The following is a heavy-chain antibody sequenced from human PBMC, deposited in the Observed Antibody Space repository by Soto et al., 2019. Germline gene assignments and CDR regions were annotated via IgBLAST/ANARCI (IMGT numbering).Heavy chain of an antibody. V-gene: IGHV1-69*05. J-gene: IGHJ4*02. D-gene: IGHD2-15*01. Sequence: QVQLVQSGAEVKKPGSSVKVSCKASGGTFSSYAISWVRQAPGQGLEWMGGIIPIFGTANYAQKFQGRVTITXXEXTXXAYMELSSLRSEDTAVYYCARHYCSGGSCYSVFDYWGQGTLVTVSS. CDR3: ARHYCSGGSCYSVFDY. CDR2: IIPIFGTA. CDR1: GGTFSSYA.